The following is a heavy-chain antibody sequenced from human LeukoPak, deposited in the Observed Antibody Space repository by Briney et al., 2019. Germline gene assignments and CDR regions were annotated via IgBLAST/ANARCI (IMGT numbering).Heavy chain of an antibody. D-gene: IGHD6-19*01. Sequence: GGSLRLSCAASGFTVSSNYMSWVRQVPGKGLEWVSIIYSGGSAYYADSVKDRFIISRDNSKNTLYLQMNSLRAEDTAVYYCASSSATSGRYPMYYFDYWGQGTLVTASS. CDR3: ASSSATSGRYPMYYFDY. CDR1: GFTVSSNY. CDR2: IYSGGSA. V-gene: IGHV3-66*01. J-gene: IGHJ4*02.